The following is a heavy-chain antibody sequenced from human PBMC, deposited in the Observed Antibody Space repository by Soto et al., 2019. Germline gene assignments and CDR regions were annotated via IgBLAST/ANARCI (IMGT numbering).Heavy chain of an antibody. CDR2: ISDNGGTT. Sequence: GGSLRLSCAASEFTFINYAMSWVRQAPGKGLEWVASISDNGGTTYYADSVKGRFTISRDNSKNTLYLQMNSLRAEDTAVYYCARDYYGSGSYLNWFDPWGQGTLVTVSS. CDR3: ARDYYGSGSYLNWFDP. CDR1: EFTFINYA. D-gene: IGHD3-10*01. J-gene: IGHJ5*02. V-gene: IGHV3-23*01.